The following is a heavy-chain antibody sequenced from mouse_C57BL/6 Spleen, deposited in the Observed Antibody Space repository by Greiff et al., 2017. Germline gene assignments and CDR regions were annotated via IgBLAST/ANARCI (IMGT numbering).Heavy chain of an antibody. CDR3: VRQNYYGSSPYFDY. J-gene: IGHJ4*01. CDR2: IRSKSNNYAT. D-gene: IGHD1-1*01. CDR1: GFSFNTYA. Sequence: DVQLVESGGGLVQPKGSLKLSCAASGFSFNTYAMNWVRQAPGKGLEWVARIRSKSNNYATYYADSVKDRFTISRDDSESMLYLQMNNLKTEDTAMYYCVRQNYYGSSPYFDYWGQGTSVTVSS. V-gene: IGHV10-1*01.